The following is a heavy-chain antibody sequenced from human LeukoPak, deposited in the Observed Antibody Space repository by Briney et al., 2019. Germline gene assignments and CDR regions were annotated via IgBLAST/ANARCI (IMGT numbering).Heavy chain of an antibody. Sequence: PSQTLSLTCAVSGGSISSGGYSWSWIRQPPGKGLEWIGYIYHSGSTYYNPSLKSRVTMSVDRSKNQFSLKLSSVTAADTAVYYCARGGYSSGWPPHYYYYGMDVWGQGTTVTVSS. J-gene: IGHJ6*02. CDR2: IYHSGST. D-gene: IGHD6-19*01. CDR1: GGSISSGGYS. CDR3: ARGGYSSGWPPHYYYYGMDV. V-gene: IGHV4-30-2*01.